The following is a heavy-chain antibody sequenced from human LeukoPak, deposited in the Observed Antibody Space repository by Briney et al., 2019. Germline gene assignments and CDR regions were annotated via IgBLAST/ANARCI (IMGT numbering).Heavy chain of an antibody. J-gene: IGHJ4*02. Sequence: KPSETLSLTCTVSGYSISSTYYWGWIRQPPGKGLEWIGSISHRGNTYYNPSLKSRLTLSVDTSKNQFSLNLSSVTAADAAVYYCASHSRFLEWLFDYWGQGTLVTVSS. CDR1: GYSISSTYY. CDR2: ISHRGNT. V-gene: IGHV4-38-2*02. CDR3: ASHSRFLEWLFDY. D-gene: IGHD3-3*01.